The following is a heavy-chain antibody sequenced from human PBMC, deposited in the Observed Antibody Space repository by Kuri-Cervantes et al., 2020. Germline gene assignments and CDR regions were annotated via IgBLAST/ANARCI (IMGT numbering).Heavy chain of an antibody. CDR3: AHKGVEYSSSWPKLFDY. CDR1: GFSLSTSGVG. Sequence: SGPTLVKPTQTLTLTCTFSGFSLSTSGVGVGWIRQPPGKALEWLALIYWDDDKRYSPSLKSRLTITKDTSKNQEVLTMTNMDPVDTATYYCAHKGVEYSSSWPKLFDYWGQGTLVTVSS. D-gene: IGHD6-13*01. V-gene: IGHV2-5*02. J-gene: IGHJ4*02. CDR2: IYWDDDK.